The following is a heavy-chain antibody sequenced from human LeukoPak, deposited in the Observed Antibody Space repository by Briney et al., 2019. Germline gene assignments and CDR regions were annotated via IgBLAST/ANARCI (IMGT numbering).Heavy chain of an antibody. CDR2: IYYSGST. CDR3: ASPPPGHYVDAFDI. J-gene: IGHJ3*02. CDR1: GGSISSSSYY. V-gene: IGHV4-39*01. Sequence: PSETLSLTCTVSGGSISSSSYYWGWIRQPPGKGLEWIGSIYYSGSTYYNPSLKSRVTISVDTSKNQFSLKLSSVTAADTAVYYCASPPPGHYVDAFDIWGQGTMVTVSS. D-gene: IGHD4-17*01.